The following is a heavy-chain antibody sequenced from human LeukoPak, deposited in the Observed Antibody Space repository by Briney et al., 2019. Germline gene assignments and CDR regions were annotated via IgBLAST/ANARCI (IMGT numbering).Heavy chain of an antibody. V-gene: IGHV4-39*01. D-gene: IGHD6-13*01. Sequence: SETLSLTCTVSGGSISSSSYYWGWIRQPPGKGLEWIGSIYYSGSTYYNPSLKSRVTISVDTSKNQFSLKLSSVTAADTAVYYCARRWVAAAGTGVYYYYGMDVWDQGTTVTVSS. CDR3: ARRWVAAAGTGVYYYYGMDV. CDR2: IYYSGST. CDR1: GGSISSSSYY. J-gene: IGHJ6*02.